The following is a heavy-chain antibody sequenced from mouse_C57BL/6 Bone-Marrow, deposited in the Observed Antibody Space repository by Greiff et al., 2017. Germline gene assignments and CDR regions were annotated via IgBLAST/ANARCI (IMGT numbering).Heavy chain of an antibody. D-gene: IGHD6-2*01. CDR3: ARPSPCSY. V-gene: IGHV5-6*02. Sequence: DVKLVESGGDLVKPGGSLKLSCAASGFTFSSYGMSWVRQTPDKRLEWVATISSGGSYTYYPDSVKGRFTISRDNATNTLYLQMSSLKSEDTAMYYCARPSPCSYCGHGTLLTVSA. CDR1: GFTFSSYG. CDR2: ISSGGSYT. J-gene: IGHJ3*01.